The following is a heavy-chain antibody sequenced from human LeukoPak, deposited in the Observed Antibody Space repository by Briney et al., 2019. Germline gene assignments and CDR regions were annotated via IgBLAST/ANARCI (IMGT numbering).Heavy chain of an antibody. V-gene: IGHV4-61*02. CDR1: GASVSSGNYY. J-gene: IGHJ4*02. CDR2: IYTSGST. D-gene: IGHD1-26*01. CDR3: TQGGELMNY. Sequence: SQTLSLTCTVSGASVSSGNYYWTWIRQPAGKRLEWIGRIYTSGSTNYNPSLKSRVTISIDASRNQFSLRLSSVTAADTAVYYCTQGGELMNYWGQGTLVTVSS.